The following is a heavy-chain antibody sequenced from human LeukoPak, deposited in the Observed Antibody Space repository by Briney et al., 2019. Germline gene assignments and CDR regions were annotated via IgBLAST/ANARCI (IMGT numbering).Heavy chain of an antibody. Sequence: GGSLRLSCAASGFIFSSYGIHWVRQAPGKGLEWVAFIRFDGSNKYYADSVEGRFTISRDNSKNTLYLQMNSLKPEDTAVYNCAKDALEYCSTSSCFPNWVDPWGQGTLVTVSS. J-gene: IGHJ5*02. CDR3: AKDALEYCSTSSCFPNWVDP. CDR1: GFIFSSYG. D-gene: IGHD2-2*01. CDR2: IRFDGSNK. V-gene: IGHV3-30*02.